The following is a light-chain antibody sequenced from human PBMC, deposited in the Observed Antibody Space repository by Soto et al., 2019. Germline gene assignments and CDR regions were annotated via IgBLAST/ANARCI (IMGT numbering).Light chain of an antibody. CDR1: SGHSTYI. J-gene: IGLJ3*02. CDR3: ETWDTNTRV. V-gene: IGLV4-60*03. Sequence: QAVVTQSSSASASLGSSVKLTCTLSSGHSTYIIAWHQQQPGEAPRYLMDLEGSGGYSKGSGVPDRFSGSSSGADRYLTISNLQSEDEADYYCETWDTNTRVFGGGTKLTVL. CDR2: LEGSGGY.